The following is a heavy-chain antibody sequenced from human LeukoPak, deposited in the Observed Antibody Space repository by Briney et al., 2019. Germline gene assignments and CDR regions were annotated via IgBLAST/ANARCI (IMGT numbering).Heavy chain of an antibody. D-gene: IGHD6-19*01. Sequence: SETLSLPCTVSGGSISSYYWSWIRQPAGKGLEWIGRIYTSGSTNYNPSLKSRVTMSVDTSKNQFSLKLSSVTAADTAVYYCAREKYISGWYGLQFDPWGQGTLVTVSS. CDR1: GGSISSYY. V-gene: IGHV4-4*07. J-gene: IGHJ5*02. CDR3: AREKYISGWYGLQFDP. CDR2: IYTSGST.